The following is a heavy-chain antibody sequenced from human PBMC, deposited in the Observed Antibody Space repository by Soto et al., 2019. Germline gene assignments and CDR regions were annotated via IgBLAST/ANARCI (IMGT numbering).Heavy chain of an antibody. V-gene: IGHV1-8*01. CDR2: MNPNSGNT. Sequence: ASVKVSCKASGYTFTSYDINWVRQATGQGLEWMGWMNPNSGNTGYAQKFQGRVTMTRNTSISTAYMELSSLRSEDTAVYYCARSLGDYWSSWYGTAPPAVDYWGQGTLVTVSS. D-gene: IGHD6-13*01. CDR3: ARSLGDYWSSWYGTAPPAVDY. J-gene: IGHJ4*02. CDR1: GYTFTSYD.